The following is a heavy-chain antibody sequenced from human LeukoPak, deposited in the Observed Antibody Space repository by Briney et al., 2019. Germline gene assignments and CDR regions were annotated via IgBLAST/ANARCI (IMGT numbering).Heavy chain of an antibody. V-gene: IGHV3-23*01. CDR3: AKRSCSGGSCNFDY. CDR2: ISDSGAAT. D-gene: IGHD2-15*01. J-gene: IGHJ4*02. CDR1: GFTFRSYA. Sequence: GGSLRLSCAASGFTFRSYAMSWVRQAPGKGLEWVSAISDSGAATNYADSVKGRLTISRDNSKNTLYLQINSLRAEDTAVYYCAKRSCSGGSCNFDYWGQGSLVTVSS.